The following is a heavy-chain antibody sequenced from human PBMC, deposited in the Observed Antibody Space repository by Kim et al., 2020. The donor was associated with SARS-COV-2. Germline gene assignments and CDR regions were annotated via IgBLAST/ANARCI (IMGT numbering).Heavy chain of an antibody. CDR3: ARSDSGSLYYLDS. J-gene: IGHJ4*02. CDR2: ISTRSSYI. CDR1: AFTFSNYG. V-gene: IGHV3-21*01. D-gene: IGHD1-26*01. Sequence: GGSLRLSCAASAFTFSNYGMNWVRQAPGKGLEWVSSISTRSSYIFYADSVKGRFTISRDDAKRSLYLQMNSLRAEDTAVYYCARSDSGSLYYLDSWGQGTLVTVSS.